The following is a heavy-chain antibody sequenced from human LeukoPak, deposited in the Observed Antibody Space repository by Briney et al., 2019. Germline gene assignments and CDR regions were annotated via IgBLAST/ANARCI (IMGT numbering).Heavy chain of an antibody. D-gene: IGHD4-11*01. CDR2: ISGSGGST. J-gene: IGHJ4*02. CDR1: GFTFSSYA. CDR3: AKDIHSNYVGYFDY. Sequence: PGGSLRLSCAASGFTFSSYAMSWVRQAPGRGLEWVSAISGSGGSTYYADSVEGRFTISRDNSKNTLYLQMNSLRAEDTAVYYCAKDIHSNYVGYFDYWGQGTLVTVSS. V-gene: IGHV3-23*01.